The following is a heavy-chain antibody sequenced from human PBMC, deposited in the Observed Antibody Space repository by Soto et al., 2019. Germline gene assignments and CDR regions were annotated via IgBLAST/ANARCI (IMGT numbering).Heavy chain of an antibody. CDR1: GFTFDDYA. Sequence: PGGSLRLSCAASGFTFDDYAMHWVRQAPGKGLEWVSGISWNSGSIGYADSVKGRFTISRDNAKNSLYLQMNSLRAEDTALYYCAKDKAFGGVDHSGFDYWGQGTLVTVSS. J-gene: IGHJ4*02. V-gene: IGHV3-9*01. CDR3: AKDKAFGGVDHSGFDY. CDR2: ISWNSGSI. D-gene: IGHD3-16*01.